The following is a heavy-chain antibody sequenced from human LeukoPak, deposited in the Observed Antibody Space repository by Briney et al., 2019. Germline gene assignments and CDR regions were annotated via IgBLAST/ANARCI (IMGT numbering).Heavy chain of an antibody. J-gene: IGHJ6*02. Sequence: ASVKVSCKASGYTFTSYDINWVRQATGQGLEWMGWMNPNSGNTGYAQKFQGRVTMTRNTSISTAYMELSSLRSEDTAVYYCARDTISPGYYYYYGMDVWGQGTTVTVSS. D-gene: IGHD3-3*01. CDR3: ARDTISPGYYYYYGMDV. CDR1: GYTFTSYD. V-gene: IGHV1-8*01. CDR2: MNPNSGNT.